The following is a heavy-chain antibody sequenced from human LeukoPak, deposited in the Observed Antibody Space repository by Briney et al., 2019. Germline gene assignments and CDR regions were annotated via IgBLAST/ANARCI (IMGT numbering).Heavy chain of an antibody. CDR3: AREYYSDSSGSDY. J-gene: IGHJ4*02. V-gene: IGHV3-7*05. D-gene: IGHD3-22*01. CDR1: GFTFSSYW. CDR2: INQDGSEK. Sequence: PRGSLRLSCAASGFTFSSYWMSWVGQAPGKGLEWVANINQDGSEKYSVDSVKGRFTISRDNAKNSLYLQMNSLRAEDTAVYYCAREYYSDSSGSDYWGQGNLVTVSS.